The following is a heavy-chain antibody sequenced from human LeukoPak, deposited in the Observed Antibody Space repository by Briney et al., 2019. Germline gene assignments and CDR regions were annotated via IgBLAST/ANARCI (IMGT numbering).Heavy chain of an antibody. Sequence: GGSLRLSCAASGFTFDDYAMHWVRQAPGKGLEWVSLISWDGGSTYYADSVKGRFTISRDNSKNSLYLQMNSLRAEDTAVYYCASGPAMVGYWGQGTLVTVSS. D-gene: IGHD5-18*01. V-gene: IGHV3-43D*04. CDR3: ASGPAMVGY. J-gene: IGHJ4*02. CDR2: ISWDGGST. CDR1: GFTFDDYA.